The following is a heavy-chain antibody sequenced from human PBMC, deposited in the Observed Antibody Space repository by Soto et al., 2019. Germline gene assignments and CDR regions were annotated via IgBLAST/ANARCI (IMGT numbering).Heavy chain of an antibody. J-gene: IGHJ3*02. V-gene: IGHV3-30*18. CDR2: ISYDGSNK. CDR3: AKASLMIVVGRAGAFDI. Sequence: QVQLVESGGGVVQPGRSLRLSCAASGFTFSSYGMHWVRQAPGKGLEWVAVISYDGSNKYYADSVKGRFTISRDNSKNTLYLQMNSLRAEDTAVYYCAKASLMIVVGRAGAFDIWGQGTMVTVSS. CDR1: GFTFSSYG. D-gene: IGHD3-22*01.